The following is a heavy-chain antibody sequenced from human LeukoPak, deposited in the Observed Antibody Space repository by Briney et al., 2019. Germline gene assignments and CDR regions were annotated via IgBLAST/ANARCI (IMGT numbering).Heavy chain of an antibody. CDR2: IGLSRNCI. V-gene: IGHV3-21*01. D-gene: IGHD6-19*01. J-gene: IGHJ4*02. Sequence: GGSLRLSCAASGFTFSTYSMSWVRQAPGKVLEWVSSIGLSRNCIYYADSVKGRFTISRDNAKNSLYLQMNSLRVEDTAVYYCAREQSSGWTLVSYWGQGTLVTVSS. CDR1: GFTFSTYS. CDR3: AREQSSGWTLVSY.